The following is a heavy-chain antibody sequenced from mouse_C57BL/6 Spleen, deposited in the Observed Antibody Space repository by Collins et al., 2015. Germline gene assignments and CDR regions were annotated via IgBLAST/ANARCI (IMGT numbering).Heavy chain of an antibody. D-gene: IGHD1-1*01. CDR2: IYPRSGNT. J-gene: IGHJ4*01. CDR1: GYTFTSYG. V-gene: IGHV1-81*01. CDR3: ARQDYYGSSYNYYAMDY. Sequence: QVQLQQSGAELARPGASVKLSCKASGYTFTSYGISWVKQRTGQGLEWIGEIYPRSGNTYYNEKFKGKATLTADKSSSTAYMELRSLTSEDSAVYFCARQDYYGSSYNYYAMDYRGQGTSVTVSS.